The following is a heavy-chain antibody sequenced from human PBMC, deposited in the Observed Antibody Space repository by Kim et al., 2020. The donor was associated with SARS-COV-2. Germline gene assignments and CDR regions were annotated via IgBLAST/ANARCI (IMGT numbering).Heavy chain of an antibody. Sequence: GESLKISCKGSGYSFTSYWISWVRQMPGKGLEWMGRIDPSDSYTNYSPSFQGHVTISADKSISTAYLQWSSLKASDTAMYYCASLYGIAAANDAFDIWGQGTMVTVSS. V-gene: IGHV5-10-1*01. D-gene: IGHD6-13*01. J-gene: IGHJ3*02. CDR3: ASLYGIAAANDAFDI. CDR1: GYSFTSYW. CDR2: IDPSDSYT.